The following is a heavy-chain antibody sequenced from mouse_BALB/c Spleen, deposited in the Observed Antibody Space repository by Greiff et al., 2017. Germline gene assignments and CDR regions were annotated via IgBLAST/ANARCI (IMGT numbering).Heavy chain of an antibody. CDR2: ISYSGST. Sequence: EVKLQESGPGLVKPSQSLSLTCTVTGYSITSDYAWNWIRQFPENKLEWMGYISYSGSTSYNPSLKSRISITRDTSKNQFFLQLNSVTTEDTATYYCAREGTYYRYDRGSWFAYWGQGTLVTVSA. D-gene: IGHD2-14*01. V-gene: IGHV3-2*02. CDR3: AREGTYYRYDRGSWFAY. J-gene: IGHJ3*01. CDR1: GYSITSDYA.